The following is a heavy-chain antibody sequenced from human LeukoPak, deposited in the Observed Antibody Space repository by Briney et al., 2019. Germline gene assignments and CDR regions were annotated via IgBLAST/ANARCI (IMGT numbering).Heavy chain of an antibody. D-gene: IGHD1-1*01. V-gene: IGHV4-39*01. J-gene: IGHJ5*02. CDR1: GGSISSSSYY. CDR3: ARRTGIDWFDP. CDR2: IYYSGST. Sequence: SETLSLTCTVSGGSISSSSYYWGWIRQPPGKGLEWIGSIYYSGSTYYNPSLKSRVTMSVGTSNNQFSLKLSSVTAADTAVYYCARRTGIDWFDPWGQGTLVTVSS.